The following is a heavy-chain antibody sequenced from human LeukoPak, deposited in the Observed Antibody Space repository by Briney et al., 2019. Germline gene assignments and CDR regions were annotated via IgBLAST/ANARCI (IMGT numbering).Heavy chain of an antibody. CDR1: GYTLTELS. D-gene: IGHD2-2*01. V-gene: IGHV1-24*01. J-gene: IGHJ6*03. CDR2: FDPEDGET. Sequence: EASVKVPXKVSGYTLTELSMHWVRQAPGKGLEWMGGFDPEDGETIYAQKFQGRVTMTEDTSTDTAYMELSSLRSEDTAVYYCATSGAVPAAHYYYYYMDVWGKGTTVTVSS. CDR3: ATSGAVPAAHYYYYYMDV.